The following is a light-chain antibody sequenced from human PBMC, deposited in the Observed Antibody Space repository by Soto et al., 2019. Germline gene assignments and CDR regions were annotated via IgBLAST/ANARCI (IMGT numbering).Light chain of an antibody. V-gene: IGKV1-39*01. CDR1: QSISNY. CDR3: QHSYSIPPVT. CDR2: TTS. J-gene: IGKJ4*01. Sequence: DIQMTQSPSSLSASVGDRVTITCRASQSISNYLNWYQQKPGRAPKLLIYTTSTLESGVPSRFSSSGSGSDFTLTITSLHPEDSATYYCQHSYSIPPVTFGGGTKVEN.